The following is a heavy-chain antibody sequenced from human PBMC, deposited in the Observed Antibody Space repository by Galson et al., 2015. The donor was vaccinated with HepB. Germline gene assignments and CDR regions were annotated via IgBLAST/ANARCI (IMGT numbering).Heavy chain of an antibody. V-gene: IGHV3-15*01. D-gene: IGHD6-13*01. CDR2: IKSKTDGGTT. CDR3: TTGSPGYSSSWFN. CDR1: GFTFSNAW. J-gene: IGHJ4*02. Sequence: SLRLSCAASGFTFSNAWMSWVRQAPGKGLEWVGRIKSKTDGGTTDYAAPVKGRFTISRDDSKDTLHLQMNSLKTEDTAVYYCTTGSPGYSSSWFNWGQGTLVTVSS.